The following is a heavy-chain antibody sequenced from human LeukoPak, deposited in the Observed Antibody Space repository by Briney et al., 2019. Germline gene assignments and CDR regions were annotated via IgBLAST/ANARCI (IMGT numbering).Heavy chain of an antibody. D-gene: IGHD6-19*01. CDR2: IIPIFGTA. CDR3: ARIGGWYVSGQYWFDP. J-gene: IGHJ5*02. Sequence: ASVKVSGKASGGTFSSYAISWVRQAPGQGLEWMGGIIPIFGTANYAQKFQGRVTITADESTSTAYMELSSLRSEDTAVYYCARIGGWYVSGQYWFDPWGQGTLVTVSS. CDR1: GGTFSSYA. V-gene: IGHV1-69*01.